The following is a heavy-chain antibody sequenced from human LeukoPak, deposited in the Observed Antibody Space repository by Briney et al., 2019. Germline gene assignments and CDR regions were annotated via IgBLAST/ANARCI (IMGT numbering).Heavy chain of an antibody. J-gene: IGHJ4*02. D-gene: IGHD4-17*01. V-gene: IGHV3-20*04. Sequence: SGGSLRLSCAASGFTFDDYGMSWVRQAPGKGLEWVSGINWNGGSTGYADSVKGRFTISRDNAKNSLYLEMNSLRAEDTALYYCARFNGDYYRIDYWGQGTLVTVSS. CDR2: INWNGGST. CDR1: GFTFDDYG. CDR3: ARFNGDYYRIDY.